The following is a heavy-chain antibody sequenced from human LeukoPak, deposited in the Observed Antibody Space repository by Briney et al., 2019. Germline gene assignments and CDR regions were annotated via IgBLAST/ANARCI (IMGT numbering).Heavy chain of an antibody. Sequence: ASVKVSCKASGYTFTSYDINWVRQATGQGLEWIGWMNPNSGNTGYAQNVQGRVTITRNTSISTAYMELSSLRSEDTAVYYCARDHPEESYDILTGFPSGYYYYMDVWGKGTTVTVSS. V-gene: IGHV1-8*03. CDR2: MNPNSGNT. D-gene: IGHD3-9*01. CDR1: GYTFTSYD. J-gene: IGHJ6*03. CDR3: ARDHPEESYDILTGFPSGYYYYMDV.